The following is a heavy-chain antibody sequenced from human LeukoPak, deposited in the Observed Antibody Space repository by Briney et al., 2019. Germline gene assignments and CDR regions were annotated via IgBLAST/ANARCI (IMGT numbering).Heavy chain of an antibody. Sequence: ASVKVSCKASGNTFTSYDINWVRQATGQGLEWMGRMNPNSGNTGYAQKFQGRVTITRNTSISTAYMELSSLRSEDTAVYYCARGYSYGYEADYWGQGTLVTVSS. CDR3: ARGYSYGYEADY. J-gene: IGHJ4*02. CDR1: GNTFTSYD. D-gene: IGHD5-18*01. CDR2: MNPNSGNT. V-gene: IGHV1-8*03.